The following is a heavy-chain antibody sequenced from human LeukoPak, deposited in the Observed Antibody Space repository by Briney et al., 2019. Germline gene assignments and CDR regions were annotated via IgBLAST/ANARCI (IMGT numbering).Heavy chain of an antibody. D-gene: IGHD2-2*01. Sequence: GGSLRLSCAASGFTFSSYSMNWVRQAPGKGLEWVSSISSSSSYIYYADSVKGRLTISRDNAKNSLYLQMNSLRAEDTAVYYCARGDIVVVPAATDYWGQGTLVTVSS. CDR2: ISSSSSYI. CDR1: GFTFSSYS. CDR3: ARGDIVVVPAATDY. J-gene: IGHJ4*02. V-gene: IGHV3-21*01.